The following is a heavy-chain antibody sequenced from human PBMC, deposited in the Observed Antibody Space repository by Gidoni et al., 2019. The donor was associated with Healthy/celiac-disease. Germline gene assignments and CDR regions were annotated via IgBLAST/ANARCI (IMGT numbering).Heavy chain of an antibody. CDR2: IYSGGST. Sequence: EVQVVESGGGLVQPGGSLRLSCATSGFTVSSNYMSWVRQAPGTGLGWVSIIYSGGSTYYADSVKARFTISRDTSKNTVYLQMNSLRAEDTAVYYCARNLLVGATDWYFDLWGRGTLVTVSS. J-gene: IGHJ2*01. CDR1: GFTVSSNY. CDR3: ARNLLVGATDWYFDL. V-gene: IGHV3-66*01. D-gene: IGHD1-26*01.